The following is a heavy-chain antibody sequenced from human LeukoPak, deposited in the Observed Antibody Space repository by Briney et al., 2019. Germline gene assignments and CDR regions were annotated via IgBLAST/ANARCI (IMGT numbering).Heavy chain of an antibody. D-gene: IGHD3-10*01. CDR1: GFTFGSYS. Sequence: GGSLRLSCAASGFTFGSYSMNWVRQAPGKGLEWVSAISSSGRYIYYADSVKGRFTISRDNAKNSLYLQMNSLRAEDTAVYYCAKWRYYGSGNTNWFDPWGKGTLVP. J-gene: IGHJ5*02. V-gene: IGHV3-21*01. CDR3: AKWRYYGSGNTNWFDP. CDR2: ISSSGRYI.